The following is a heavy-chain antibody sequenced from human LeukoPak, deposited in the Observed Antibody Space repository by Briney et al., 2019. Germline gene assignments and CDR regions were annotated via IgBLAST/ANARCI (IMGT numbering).Heavy chain of an antibody. D-gene: IGHD3-3*01. CDR1: GFTFSSYA. J-gene: IGHJ3*02. Sequence: PGGSLRLSCAASGFTFSSYAMHWVRQAPGKGLEWVAVISYDGSNKYYADSVKGRFTISRDNSKNTLYLQMNSLRAEDTAVYYCARERADVLRFLEWLYDAFDIWGQGTMVTVSS. V-gene: IGHV3-30-3*01. CDR2: ISYDGSNK. CDR3: ARERADVLRFLEWLYDAFDI.